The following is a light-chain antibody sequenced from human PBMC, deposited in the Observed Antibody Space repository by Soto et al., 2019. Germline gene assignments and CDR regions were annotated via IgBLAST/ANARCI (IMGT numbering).Light chain of an antibody. CDR3: QQYNSYWS. V-gene: IGKV1-5*01. J-gene: IGKJ1*01. CDR2: DAS. Sequence: IHMTQSPSTVSASVGDRVTITCRARQSLTTWLAWFQQKPGQVPKLLIYDASSLESGVPSRFSGTGSGTEFTLTISSLQPDDFATYYCQQYNSYWSFGQGTKVDIK. CDR1: QSLTTW.